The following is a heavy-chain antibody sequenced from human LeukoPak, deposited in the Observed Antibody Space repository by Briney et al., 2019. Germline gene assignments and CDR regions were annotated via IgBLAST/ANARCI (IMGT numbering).Heavy chain of an antibody. V-gene: IGHV1-46*01. CDR2: INPSGGST. J-gene: IGHJ4*02. CDR1: GYTFTSYY. CDR3: ARVTAAGTVGDY. D-gene: IGHD6-13*01. Sequence: ASVKVSCXASGYTFTSYYMHWVRQAPGQGLEWMGIINPSGGSTSYAQKFQGRVTMTRDTSTSTVYMELSSLRSEDTAVYYCARVTAAGTVGDYWGQGTLVTVSS.